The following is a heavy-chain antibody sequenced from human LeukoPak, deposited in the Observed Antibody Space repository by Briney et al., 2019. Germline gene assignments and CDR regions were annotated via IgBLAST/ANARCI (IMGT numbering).Heavy chain of an antibody. CDR3: AREGVGSDYYGLDV. J-gene: IGHJ6*02. D-gene: IGHD6-25*01. Sequence: PGGSLRLSCAASGFIFSTYWMHWVRQAPGKGLVWVSRINTDGSSTAHAASVKGRFTISRDNAKNIVYLQMNCENAAEKALYFCAREGVGSDYYGLDVWGQGTTVSVSS. CDR2: INTDGSST. V-gene: IGHV3-74*01. CDR1: GFIFSTYW.